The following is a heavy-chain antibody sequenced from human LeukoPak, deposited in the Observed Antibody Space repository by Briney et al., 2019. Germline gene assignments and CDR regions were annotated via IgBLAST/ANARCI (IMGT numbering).Heavy chain of an antibody. J-gene: IGHJ4*02. V-gene: IGHV3-23*01. CDR3: ARDNY. Sequence: GGSLRLSCVASGFTFNNYAMSWVRQAPGKGLEWVSAISGSASSTYHADSVKGRFTISRDNSKNTLYLQMNSLRAEDTAVYYCARDNYWGQGTLVTVSS. CDR2: ISGSASST. CDR1: GFTFNNYA.